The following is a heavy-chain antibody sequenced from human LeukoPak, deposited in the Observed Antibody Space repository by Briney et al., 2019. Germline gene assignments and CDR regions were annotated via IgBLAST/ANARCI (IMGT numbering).Heavy chain of an antibody. Sequence: SETLSLTCTVSGGSIDTYYWNWIRQPPGKGLEWIGYVFHTGSTNYNPSLKSRVTISVDTSKNQFSLKLSSVTAADTAVYYCARHSCSGGSCYSNWFDPWGQGTLVTVSS. CDR2: VFHTGST. CDR3: ARHSCSGGSCYSNWFDP. V-gene: IGHV4-59*01. J-gene: IGHJ5*02. D-gene: IGHD2-15*01. CDR1: GGSIDTYY.